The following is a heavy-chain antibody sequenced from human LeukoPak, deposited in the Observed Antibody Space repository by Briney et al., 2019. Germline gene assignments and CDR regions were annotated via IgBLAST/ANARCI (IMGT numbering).Heavy chain of an antibody. CDR1: SGSIYSGSYY. V-gene: IGHV4-61*02. CDR2: IYTSGST. CDR3: ARDRRDGYNLYDFDL. D-gene: IGHD5-24*01. J-gene: IGHJ4*02. Sequence: SETLSLTCTVSSGSIYSGSYYWSWIRQPAGKGLEWIGRIYTSGSTNYNPSLKSRVTISVDTSKNQFSLKLSSVTAADTAVYYCARDRRDGYNLYDFDLWGQGTLVTVSS.